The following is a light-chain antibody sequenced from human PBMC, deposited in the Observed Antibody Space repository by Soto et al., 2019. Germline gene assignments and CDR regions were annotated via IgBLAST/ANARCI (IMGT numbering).Light chain of an antibody. J-gene: IGKJ2*01. CDR1: QSISSW. Sequence: GDRVTITCRASQSISSWLAWYQQKPGKAPNLLMYDASTLASGVPSRFSGSGSGTEFTLTISSLQPDDFATYYCRQHNGYYTFGQGTKVDIK. CDR3: RQHNGYYT. V-gene: IGKV1-5*01. CDR2: DAS.